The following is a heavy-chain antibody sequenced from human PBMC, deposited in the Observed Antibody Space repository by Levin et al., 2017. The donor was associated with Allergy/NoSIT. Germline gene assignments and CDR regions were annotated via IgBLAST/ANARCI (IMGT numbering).Heavy chain of an antibody. V-gene: IGHV3-30-3*01. CDR1: GFTFSSYA. J-gene: IGHJ4*02. Sequence: PGGSLRLSCAASGFTFSSYAMHWVRQAPGKGLEWVAVISYDGSNKYYADSVKGRFTISRDNSKNTLYLQMDSLRAEDTAVYFCARDQEYGAKTAGPYYWGQGTLVTVSS. CDR3: ARDQEYGAKTAGPYY. CDR2: ISYDGSNK. D-gene: IGHD4-17*01.